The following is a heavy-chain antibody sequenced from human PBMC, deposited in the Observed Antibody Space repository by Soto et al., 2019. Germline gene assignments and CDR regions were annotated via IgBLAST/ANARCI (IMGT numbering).Heavy chain of an antibody. V-gene: IGHV4-4*02. CDR3: AYAPSVATNGFDP. D-gene: IGHD2-15*01. J-gene: IGHJ5*02. Sequence: QVQLQESGPGLVKPSGTLSLTCAVSGGSISSSNWWSWVRQPPGKGLEWIGEIYHSGSTNYNPSRKRRVTTSVDKSNNQFSLNLGSGTAADAAVYYCAYAPSVATNGFDPWGQGTLVTVSS. CDR1: GGSISSSNW. CDR2: IYHSGST.